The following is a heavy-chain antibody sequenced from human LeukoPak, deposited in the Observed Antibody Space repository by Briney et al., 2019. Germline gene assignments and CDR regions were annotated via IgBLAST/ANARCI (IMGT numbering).Heavy chain of an antibody. J-gene: IGHJ4*02. CDR3: ARELGGFLGAAGFDY. CDR2: IIPIFGTA. V-gene: IGHV1-69*13. CDR1: GGTFSSYA. D-gene: IGHD3-3*01. Sequence: SVKVSCKASGGTFSSYAISWVRQAPGQGLEWMGGIIPIFGTANYAQKFQGRVTITADESTSTAYMELSSLRSEDTAVYYCARELGGFLGAAGFDYWGQGTLVTVSS.